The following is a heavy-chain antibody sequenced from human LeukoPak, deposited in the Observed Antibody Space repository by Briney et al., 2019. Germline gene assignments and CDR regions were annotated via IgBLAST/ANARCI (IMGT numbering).Heavy chain of an antibody. Sequence: ASVKVSCKVSGYTLTELSMHWVRQAPGKGLEWMGGFDPEDGETIYAQKFQGRVTMTEDTSTDTAYMELSSLRSEDTAVYYCALRTGCSGGSCYRSYWYFDLWGRGTLVTVSS. V-gene: IGHV1-24*01. D-gene: IGHD2-15*01. CDR1: GYTLTELS. CDR2: FDPEDGET. J-gene: IGHJ2*01. CDR3: ALRTGCSGGSCYRSYWYFDL.